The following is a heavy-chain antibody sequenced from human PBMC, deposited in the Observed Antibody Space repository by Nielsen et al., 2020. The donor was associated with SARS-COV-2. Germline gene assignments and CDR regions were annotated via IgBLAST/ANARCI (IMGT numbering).Heavy chain of an antibody. Sequence: ASVKVSCKASGYTFTGYYMHWVRQAPGQGLEWMGWINPNSGGTNYAQKSQGRVTITADESTSTAYMELSSLRSDDTAVYYCARASSLWSSSRGWFDPWGQGTLVTVSS. CDR3: ARASSLWSSSRGWFDP. CDR1: GYTFTGYY. CDR2: INPNSGGT. V-gene: IGHV1-2*02. D-gene: IGHD6-13*01. J-gene: IGHJ5*02.